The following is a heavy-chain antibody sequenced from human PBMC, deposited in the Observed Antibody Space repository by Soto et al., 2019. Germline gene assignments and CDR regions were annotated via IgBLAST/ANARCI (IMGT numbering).Heavy chain of an antibody. CDR1: GFTFSSYA. CDR2: ISGSGGST. CDR3: AKDNKIADAFDI. D-gene: IGHD6-13*01. V-gene: IGHV3-23*01. J-gene: IGHJ3*02. Sequence: EVQLLESGGGLVQPGGSLRLSCAASGFTFSSYAMSWVRQAPGKGLEWVSAISGSGGSTYYADSVKGRFTISRDNSKNTLYLQMNSLRSEDTAVYYCAKDNKIADAFDIWGQGTMVTVSS.